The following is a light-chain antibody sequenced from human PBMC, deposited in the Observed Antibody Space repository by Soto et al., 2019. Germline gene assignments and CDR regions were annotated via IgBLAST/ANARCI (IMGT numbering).Light chain of an antibody. J-gene: IGLJ1*01. V-gene: IGLV2-14*01. CDR3: CSYTTSNTRQIV. CDR1: SSDVGGYNY. Sequence: QSVLTQPASVPGSPGQSITTSCTGTSSDVGGYNYVSWYQQHPGKAPKFMIYDVSNRPSGVSNRFSGSKSGNTASLTISGLQAEDEADYYCCSYTTSNTRQIVFGTGTKVTVL. CDR2: DVS.